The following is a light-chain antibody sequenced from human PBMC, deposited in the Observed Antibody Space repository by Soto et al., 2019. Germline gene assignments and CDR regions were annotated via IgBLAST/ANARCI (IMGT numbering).Light chain of an antibody. J-gene: IGKJ2*01. CDR3: QQYCSSPAA. CDR1: QSVSNNY. V-gene: IGKV3-20*01. CDR2: GAS. Sequence: EIVLTQSPGTLSLSPGERATLSCRASQSVSNNYLAWYQQKPGQAPRLLIYGASNRATGIPDRFGGSGSGTDLPLTISRLEPEELAVYYCQQYCSSPAAFGQGANLGIK.